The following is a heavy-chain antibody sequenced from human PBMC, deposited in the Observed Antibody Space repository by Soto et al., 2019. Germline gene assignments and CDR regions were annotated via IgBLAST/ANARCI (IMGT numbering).Heavy chain of an antibody. CDR1: GGSISSGGYS. J-gene: IGHJ4*02. V-gene: IGHV4-30-2*01. CDR2: IYYSGST. Sequence: SETLSLTCAVSGGSISSGGYSWSWIRQPPGKGLEWIGYIYYSGSTYYNPSLKSRVTISVDTSKNQFSLNLISVTAADTAVYYCSRGRDAYKIGNCWGRGTLVTVSS. CDR3: SRGRDAYKIGNC. D-gene: IGHD1-1*01.